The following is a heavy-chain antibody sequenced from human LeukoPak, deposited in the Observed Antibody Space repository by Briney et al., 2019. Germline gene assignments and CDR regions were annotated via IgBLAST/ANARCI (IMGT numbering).Heavy chain of an antibody. CDR1: GFTFRSAA. CDR2: LSSTGYNS. V-gene: IGHV3-23*01. CDR3: AKDIQAAN. D-gene: IGHD5-18*01. J-gene: IGHJ1*01. Sequence: GGSLRLSYAASGFTFRSAAMTWLRHGPEKGVQGWSLLSSTGYNSCYADSVQGRFTVSRDNSKNIVYLQMNSLRAEDTALYYCAKDIQAANWGQGTLVTVSS.